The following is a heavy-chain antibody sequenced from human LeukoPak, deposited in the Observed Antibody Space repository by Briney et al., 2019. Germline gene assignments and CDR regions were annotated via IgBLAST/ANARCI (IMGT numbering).Heavy chain of an antibody. CDR2: ISGSGDST. Sequence: GGSLRLSCAASGFTFSSYAMSWVRQAPGKGLQWVSAISGSGDSTYYADSVKGRFTISRDTSMDTLYLQMNSLRAEDTAVYYCARDSRDFVVVPAAMLDYWGQGTLVTVSS. D-gene: IGHD2-2*01. J-gene: IGHJ4*02. CDR1: GFTFSSYA. V-gene: IGHV3-23*01. CDR3: ARDSRDFVVVPAAMLDY.